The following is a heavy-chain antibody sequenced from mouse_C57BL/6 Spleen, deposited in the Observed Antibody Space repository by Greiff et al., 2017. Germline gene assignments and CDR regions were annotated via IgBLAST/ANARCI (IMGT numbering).Heavy chain of an antibody. Sequence: QVQLQQPGAELVKPGASVKLSCKASGYTFTSYWMHWVKQRPGQGLEWIGMIHPNSGSTNYNEKFKSKATLTVDKSSSTAYMQLSSLTSEDSAVYYCARKGDWVYYAMDYWGQGTSFTVSS. D-gene: IGHD4-1*01. CDR2: IHPNSGST. J-gene: IGHJ4*01. CDR3: ARKGDWVYYAMDY. V-gene: IGHV1-64*01. CDR1: GYTFTSYW.